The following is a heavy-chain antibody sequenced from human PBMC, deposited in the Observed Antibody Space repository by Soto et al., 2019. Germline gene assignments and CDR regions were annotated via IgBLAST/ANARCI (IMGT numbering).Heavy chain of an antibody. CDR2: ISGSGGST. Sequence: VQLLESGGGLVQPGGSLRLSCAASGFTFSSYAMSWVRQAPGKGLEWVSAISGSGGSTYYADSVKGRFTISRDNSKNTLYLQMNSLRAEDTAVYYCAKDRRFLEWLPPYYYYMDVWGKGTTVTVSS. V-gene: IGHV3-23*01. CDR3: AKDRRFLEWLPPYYYYMDV. J-gene: IGHJ6*03. D-gene: IGHD3-3*01. CDR1: GFTFSSYA.